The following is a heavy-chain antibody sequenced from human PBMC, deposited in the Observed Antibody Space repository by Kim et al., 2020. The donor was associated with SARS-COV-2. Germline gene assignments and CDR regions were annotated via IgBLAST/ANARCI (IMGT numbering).Heavy chain of an antibody. V-gene: IGHV1-2*02. D-gene: IGHD3-22*01. CDR1: GYTFTGYY. CDR3: AREFADSSGYYYADAFDI. J-gene: IGHJ3*02. CDR2: INPNSGGT. Sequence: ASVKVSCKASGYTFTGYYMHWVRQAPGQGLEWMGWINPNSGGTNYAQKFQGRVTMTRDTSISTAYMELSRLRSDDTAVYYCAREFADSSGYYYADAFDIWGQGTMVTVSS.